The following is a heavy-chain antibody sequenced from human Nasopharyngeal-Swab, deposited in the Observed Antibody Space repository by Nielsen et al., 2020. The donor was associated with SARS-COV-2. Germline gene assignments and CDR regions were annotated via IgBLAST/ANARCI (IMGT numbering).Heavy chain of an antibody. CDR3: ARAGDFWSGWSANYYMDV. D-gene: IGHD3-3*01. V-gene: IGHV4-31*03. J-gene: IGHJ6*03. Sequence: SETLSLTCTVSGGSISSGGYYWSWICQHPGKGLEWIGYIYYSGSTYYNPSLKSRVTISVDTSKNQFSLKLSSVTAADTAVYYCARAGDFWSGWSANYYMDVWGKGTTVTVSS. CDR2: IYYSGST. CDR1: GGSISSGGYY.